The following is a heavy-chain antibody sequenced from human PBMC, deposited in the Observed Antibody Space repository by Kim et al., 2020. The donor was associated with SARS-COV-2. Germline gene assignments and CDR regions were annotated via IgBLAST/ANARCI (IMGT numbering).Heavy chain of an antibody. V-gene: IGHV3-48*01. Sequence: YADSVKGRFTVSRDNAKNSLSLQMNSLTGEDTGVYYCAGAGADWHIWFDPWGQGTLVTVSS. D-gene: IGHD3-9*01. CDR3: AGAGADWHIWFDP. J-gene: IGHJ5*02.